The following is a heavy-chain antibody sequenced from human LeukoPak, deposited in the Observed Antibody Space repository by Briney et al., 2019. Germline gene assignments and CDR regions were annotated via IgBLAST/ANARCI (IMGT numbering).Heavy chain of an antibody. Sequence: ASVKVSCKASGYTFTGYYMHWVRQAPGQGLEWLGWINPNSGGTNYAQKFQGRVTMTRDTSISTAYMELSRLRSADTAVYYCARFIRDCSGGSCYPKGYDYWGQGTLVTVSS. V-gene: IGHV1-2*02. J-gene: IGHJ4*02. CDR2: INPNSGGT. D-gene: IGHD2-15*01. CDR1: GYTFTGYY. CDR3: ARFIRDCSGGSCYPKGYDY.